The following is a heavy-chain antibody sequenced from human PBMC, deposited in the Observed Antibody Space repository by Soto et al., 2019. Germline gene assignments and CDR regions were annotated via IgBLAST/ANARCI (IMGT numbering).Heavy chain of an antibody. V-gene: IGHV4-31*03. Sequence: KASETLSLTCTVSGGSISSGGYYWSWIRQHPGKGLEWIGYIYYTGSTYYNPSLKSRVTISVDTSKNQFSLKLSSVTAADTAVYYCARVSVGGYYKYNWFDPWGQGTLVTVSS. CDR1: GGSISSGGYY. J-gene: IGHJ5*02. CDR3: ARVSVGGYYKYNWFDP. D-gene: IGHD3-3*01. CDR2: IYYTGST.